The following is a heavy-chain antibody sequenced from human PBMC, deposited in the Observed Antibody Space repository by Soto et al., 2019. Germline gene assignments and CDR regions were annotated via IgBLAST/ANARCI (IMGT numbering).Heavy chain of an antibody. Sequence: ASVKVSCKASGYIFTAYALHWVRQAPGQGLEWMGWINAGKGDTKYPQRFQGRVTITRDTSASTAYMELSSLRSEDTAVYYCARNILRGTTDYWGPGTLVTVSS. CDR3: ARNILRGTTDY. CDR1: GYIFTAYA. CDR2: INAGKGDT. V-gene: IGHV1-3*01. J-gene: IGHJ4*02. D-gene: IGHD1-7*01.